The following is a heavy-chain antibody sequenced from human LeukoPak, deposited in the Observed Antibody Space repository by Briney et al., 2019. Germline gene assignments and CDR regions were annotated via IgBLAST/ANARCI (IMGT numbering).Heavy chain of an antibody. J-gene: IGHJ4*02. CDR3: AKQNDSSGSFFDY. D-gene: IGHD3-22*01. CDR2: ISGSGGST. V-gene: IGHV3-23*01. Sequence: GGSLRLSCAASGFTFSSYWMSWVRQAPGKGLEWVSAISGSGGSTYYADSVKGRFTISRDNSKNTLYLQMNSLRAEDTAIYYCAKQNDSSGSFFDYWGQGTLVTVSS. CDR1: GFTFSSYW.